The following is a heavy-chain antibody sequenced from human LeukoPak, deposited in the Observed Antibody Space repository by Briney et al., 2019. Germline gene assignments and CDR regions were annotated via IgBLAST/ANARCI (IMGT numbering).Heavy chain of an antibody. CDR2: IWFDGSNK. CDR3: AKDTTWIQLWLN. D-gene: IGHD5-18*01. V-gene: IGHV3-33*06. CDR1: GFTFSTYG. Sequence: GRSLRLSCAASGFTFSTYGMHWVRQAPGKGLEWVAIIWFDGSNKYYGDSVKGRFTVSRDNSKNTVYLQMNSLRDEDTAVYYCAKDTTWIQLWLNWGQGTLVTVSS. J-gene: IGHJ4*02.